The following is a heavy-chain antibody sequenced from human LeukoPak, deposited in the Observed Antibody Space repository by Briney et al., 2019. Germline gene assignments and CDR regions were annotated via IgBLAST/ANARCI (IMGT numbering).Heavy chain of an antibody. V-gene: IGHV1-69*04. Sequence: SVKVSCKASGGSFSSFVITWVRQAPGQGLEWMGRIIPVLGVSNFAQKFQGRVTITADKSTNTAHMELSSLRSEDTAVYYCATPLMIRGVITDYYYYGMDVWGQGATVTVSS. J-gene: IGHJ6*02. CDR3: ATPLMIRGVITDYYYYGMDV. D-gene: IGHD3-10*01. CDR1: GGSFSSFV. CDR2: IIPVLGVS.